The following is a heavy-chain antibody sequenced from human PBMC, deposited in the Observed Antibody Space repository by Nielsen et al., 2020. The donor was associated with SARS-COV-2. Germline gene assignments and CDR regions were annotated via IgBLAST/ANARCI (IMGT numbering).Heavy chain of an antibody. CDR1: GFTFDDYA. CDR2: ISWNSGSI. CDR3: AKITLRERNMDV. Sequence: GGSLRLSCAASGFTFDDYAMHWVRQAPGKGLEWVSGISWNSGSIGYADSVKGRFTISRDNAKNSLYLQMNSLRAEDTALYYCAKITLRERNMDVWGKGTTVTVSS. J-gene: IGHJ6*03. V-gene: IGHV3-9*01. D-gene: IGHD1-1*01.